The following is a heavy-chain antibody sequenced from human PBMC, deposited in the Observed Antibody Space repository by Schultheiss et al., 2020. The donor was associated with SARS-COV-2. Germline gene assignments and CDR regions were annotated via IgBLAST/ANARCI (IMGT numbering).Heavy chain of an antibody. D-gene: IGHD2-2*01. CDR2: IFYIGST. CDR3: ARDIVLEPGARSSYHYGMDV. J-gene: IGHJ6*02. Sequence: SETLSLTCTVSGGSVSSDSYFWSWIRQPPGKGLEWIGYIFYIGSTNYNPSLKSRITISVDTSKNQFSLKLSSVTAADTAVYYCARDIVLEPGARSSYHYGMDVWGQGTTVTVFS. CDR1: GGSVSSDSYF. V-gene: IGHV4-61*01.